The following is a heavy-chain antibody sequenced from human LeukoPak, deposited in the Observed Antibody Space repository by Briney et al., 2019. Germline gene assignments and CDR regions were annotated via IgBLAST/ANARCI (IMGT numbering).Heavy chain of an antibody. D-gene: IGHD2-15*01. CDR3: ATILGYCSGGSCYHPDYFDY. J-gene: IGHJ4*02. V-gene: IGHV1-2*02. CDR2: INPNSGGT. Sequence: ASVKVSCKASGYTFTGYYMHRVRQAPGQGLEWMGWINPNSGGTNYAQKFQGRVTMTRDTSISTAYMELSRLRSDDTAVYYCATILGYCSGGSCYHPDYFDYWGQGTLVTVSS. CDR1: GYTFTGYY.